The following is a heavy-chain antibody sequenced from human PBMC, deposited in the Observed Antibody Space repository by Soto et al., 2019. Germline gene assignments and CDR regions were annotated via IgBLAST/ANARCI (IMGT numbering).Heavy chain of an antibody. CDR1: GGTFSSYA. Sequence: SVKVSCKASGGTFSSYAISWVRQAPGQGLEWMGGIIPIFGTANYAQKFQGRVTITADESTSTAYMELSSLRSEDTAVYYCARSALITIFGVVIIRANMDVWGQGTTVTVS. J-gene: IGHJ6*02. D-gene: IGHD3-3*01. CDR3: ARSALITIFGVVIIRANMDV. V-gene: IGHV1-69*13. CDR2: IIPIFGTA.